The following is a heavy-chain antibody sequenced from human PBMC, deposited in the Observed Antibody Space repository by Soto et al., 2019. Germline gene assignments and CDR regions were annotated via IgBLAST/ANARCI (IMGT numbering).Heavy chain of an antibody. V-gene: IGHV4-31*03. Sequence: TLSLTCTVSGGSISSGGYYWSWIRQHPGKGLEWIGYIYYSGSTYYNPSLKSRVTISVDTSKNQFSLKLSSVTAADTAVYYCARGEDCGGDCWAIDYWGQGTLVTVSS. CDR3: ARGEDCGGDCWAIDY. CDR1: GGSISSGGYY. CDR2: IYYSGST. J-gene: IGHJ4*02. D-gene: IGHD2-21*02.